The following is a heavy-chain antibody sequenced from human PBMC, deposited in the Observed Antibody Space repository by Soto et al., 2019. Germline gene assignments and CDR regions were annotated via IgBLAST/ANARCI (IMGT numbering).Heavy chain of an antibody. CDR1: GYTFTSYG. D-gene: IGHD6-13*01. J-gene: IGHJ5*02. CDR2: INAANGDT. V-gene: IGHV1-3*01. CDR3: VRRHVSATGIDWFDP. Sequence: QVQLVQSGTEVKKPGASVKVSCKASGYTFTSYGIHWVRQAPGQRLEWMGWINAANGDTKYEPKCQGRVTITRDTSASPAYMELSSLRSEDTAVYYCVRRHVSATGIDWFDPWGQGTLVTVSS.